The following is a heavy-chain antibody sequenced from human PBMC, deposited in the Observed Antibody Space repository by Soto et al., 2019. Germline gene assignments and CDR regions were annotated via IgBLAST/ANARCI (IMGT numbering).Heavy chain of an antibody. V-gene: IGHV1-18*01. CDR1: GYTFTSYG. Sequence: ASVKVSCKASGYTFTSYGISWVRQAPGQGLEWMGWISAYNGNTNYAQKLQGRVTMTTDTSTSTAYMELRSLRSDDTAVYYCARDRAGANYHYYGKDVWGQGTTVTVS. CDR2: ISAYNGNT. D-gene: IGHD1-1*01. CDR3: ARDRAGANYHYYGKDV. J-gene: IGHJ6*02.